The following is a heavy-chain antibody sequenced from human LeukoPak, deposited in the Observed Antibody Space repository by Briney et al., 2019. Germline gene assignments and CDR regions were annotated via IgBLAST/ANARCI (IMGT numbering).Heavy chain of an antibody. J-gene: IGHJ4*02. D-gene: IGHD1-7*01. CDR1: GGSITSSTYY. CDR3: ARRGLYEGYGTYYFDY. V-gene: IGHV4-39*01. CDR2: MYYSGST. Sequence: SETLSLTCTVSGGSITSSTYYWGWIRQPPGKGLEWIGSMYYSGSTYYNPSLKSRVTISVDTSKNQFSLKPNSVTASDTAVYYCARRGLYEGYGTYYFDYWGQGTLVTVSS.